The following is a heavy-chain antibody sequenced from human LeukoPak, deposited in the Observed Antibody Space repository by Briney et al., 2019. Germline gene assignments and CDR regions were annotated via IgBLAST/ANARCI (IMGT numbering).Heavy chain of an antibody. Sequence: GSVKVSCKASGYTFTSYDINWVRQATGQGLEWMGWMSPNSGNTGYAQKFQGRVTMTRNTSISTAYMELSSLRSEDTAVYYCARGKSPPTIFGVVIMKTNWFDPWGQGTLVTVSS. V-gene: IGHV1-8*01. CDR1: GYTFTSYD. CDR2: MSPNSGNT. D-gene: IGHD3-3*01. CDR3: ARGKSPPTIFGVVIMKTNWFDP. J-gene: IGHJ5*02.